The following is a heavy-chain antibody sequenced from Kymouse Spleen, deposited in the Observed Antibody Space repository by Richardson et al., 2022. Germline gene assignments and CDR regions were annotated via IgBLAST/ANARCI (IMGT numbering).Heavy chain of an antibody. CDR3: ARDATVTYYYYYGMDV. J-gene: IGHJ6*02. CDR2: INSDGSST. D-gene: IGHD4-11,IGHD4-11*01. CDR1: GFTFSSYW. V-gene: IGHV3-74*01. Sequence: EVQLVESGGGLVQPGGSLRLSCAASGFTFSSYWMHWVRQAPGKGLVWVSRINSDGSSTSYADSVKGRFTISRDNAKNTLYLQMNSLRAEDTAVYYCARDATVTYYYYYGMDVWGQGTTVTVSS.